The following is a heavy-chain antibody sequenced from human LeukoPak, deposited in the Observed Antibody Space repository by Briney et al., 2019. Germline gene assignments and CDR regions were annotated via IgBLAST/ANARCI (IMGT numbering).Heavy chain of an antibody. CDR1: GGSISSSCYY. V-gene: IGHV4-39*01. D-gene: IGHD5-18*01. CDR3: ARHPQPFDY. Sequence: SETLSLTCTVSGGSISSSCYYWGWIRQPPGKGLEWIGSIYYSGSTYYNPSLKSRVTISVDTSKNQFSLKLSSVTAADTAVYYCARHPQPFDYWGQGTLVTVSS. CDR2: IYYSGST. J-gene: IGHJ4*02.